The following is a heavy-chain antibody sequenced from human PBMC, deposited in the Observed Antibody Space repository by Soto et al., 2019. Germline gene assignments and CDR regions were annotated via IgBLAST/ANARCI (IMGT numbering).Heavy chain of an antibody. V-gene: IGHV3-33*01. J-gene: IGHJ6*02. CDR3: ARSKYQLLPPYYYYGMDV. CDR2: IWYDGSNK. CDR1: GFTFSSYG. D-gene: IGHD2-2*01. Sequence: PGGSLRLSCAASGFTFSSYGMHWVRQAPGKGLEWVAVIWYDGSNKYYADSVKGRFTISRDNSKNTLYLQMNSLRAEDTAVYYCARSKYQLLPPYYYYGMDVWDQGTTVTVSS.